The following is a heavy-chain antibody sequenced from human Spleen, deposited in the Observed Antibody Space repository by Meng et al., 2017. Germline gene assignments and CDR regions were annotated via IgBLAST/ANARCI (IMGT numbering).Heavy chain of an antibody. CDR2: IYIRGAT. CDR1: ADSTSSGSYD. J-gene: IGHJ4*02. D-gene: IGHD7-27*01. CDR3: ARDGDFDGAGYYDN. Sequence: PQTLSPTCTVSADSTSSGSYDWNWTRQPAGKGREWIGRIYIRGATNYNPSPKSRVTRSVDTTKNQFSLKLSSVTAADAAEYYCARDGDFDGAGYYDNWGQGTLVTVSS. V-gene: IGHV4-61*02.